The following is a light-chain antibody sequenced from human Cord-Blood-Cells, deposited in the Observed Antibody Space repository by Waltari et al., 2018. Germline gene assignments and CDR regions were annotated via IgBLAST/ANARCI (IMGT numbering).Light chain of an antibody. CDR3: CAYAGSSTFGV. V-gene: IGLV2-23*01. CDR2: AGS. J-gene: IGLJ3*02. Sequence: QSALTQPASVSGSPGQSITIPCTGTSSDVGSYNLVSSYQQHPGKAPKLMISAGSKRPSGVSNRFSGSKSGNTASLTISGRQAEDGADYYCCAYAGSSTFGVFGGGTKLTVL. CDR1: SSDVGSYNL.